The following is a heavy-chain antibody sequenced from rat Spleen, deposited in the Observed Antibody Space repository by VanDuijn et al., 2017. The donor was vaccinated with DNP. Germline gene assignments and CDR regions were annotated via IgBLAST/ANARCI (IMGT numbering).Heavy chain of an antibody. CDR3: SSGGPNMVQGNWFAY. V-gene: IGHV5-35*01. J-gene: IGHJ3*01. D-gene: IGHD1-11*01. Sequence: EVQLVESGGGLVQPGRSLKLSCAASGFTFSHYGMAWIRQAPGKGLEWVASITPDGSNTYYPDTVKGRFMISKDDAKDTGYLQMNNLIYEDTAMYYCSSGGPNMVQGNWFAYWGQGTLVTVSS. CDR1: GFTFSHYG. CDR2: ITPDGSNT.